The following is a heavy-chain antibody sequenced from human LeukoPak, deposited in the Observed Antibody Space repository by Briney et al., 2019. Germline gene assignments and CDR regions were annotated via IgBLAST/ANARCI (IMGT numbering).Heavy chain of an antibody. CDR1: GFTFSSYS. CDR2: ISSSSSYI. V-gene: IGHV3-21*01. J-gene: IGHJ3*02. CDR3: ARGAAAAGLDAFDI. D-gene: IGHD6-13*01. Sequence: GGSLRLSCAASGFTFSSYSMNWVRQAPGKGLELVSSISSSSSYIYYADSVKGRFTISRDNAKNSLYLQMNSLRAEDTAVYYCARGAAAAGLDAFDIWGQGTMVTVSS.